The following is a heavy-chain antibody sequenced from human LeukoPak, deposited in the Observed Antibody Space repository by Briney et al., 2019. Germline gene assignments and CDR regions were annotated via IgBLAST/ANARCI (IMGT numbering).Heavy chain of an antibody. J-gene: IGHJ4*02. CDR3: ARTQDYYDSSGPLY. Sequence: GGSLRLSCAASGFTFSSYAMHWVRQAPGKGLEWVAVISYDGSNKYYAGSVKGRFTISRDNSKNTPYLQMNSLRAEDTAVYYCARTQDYYDSSGPLYWGQGTLVTVSS. CDR1: GFTFSSYA. CDR2: ISYDGSNK. D-gene: IGHD3-22*01. V-gene: IGHV3-30-3*01.